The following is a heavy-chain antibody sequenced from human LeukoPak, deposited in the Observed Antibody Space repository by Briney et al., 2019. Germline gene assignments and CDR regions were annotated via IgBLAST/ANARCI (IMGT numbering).Heavy chain of an antibody. CDR1: GGSISSGGYS. J-gene: IGHJ4*02. D-gene: IGHD1-26*01. Sequence: PSQTLSLTCAVSGGSISSGGYSWSWIRQPPGKGLEWIGYIYYSGSTYYNPSLKSRVIISVDTSKNQFSLKLSSVTAADTAVYYCARGGSGSYFDYWGQGTLVTVSS. V-gene: IGHV4-31*11. CDR2: IYYSGST. CDR3: ARGGSGSYFDY.